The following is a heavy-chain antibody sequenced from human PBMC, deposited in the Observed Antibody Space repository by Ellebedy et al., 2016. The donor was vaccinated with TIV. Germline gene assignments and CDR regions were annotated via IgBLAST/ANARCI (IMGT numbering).Heavy chain of an antibody. D-gene: IGHD3-22*01. CDR1: GGSISSEDYY. CDR2: VFSSGRT. Sequence: MPSETLSLTCSVSGGSISSEDYYWSWIRQPPGKGLEWIGYVFSSGRTFYNPSLRSRLTMSIDTSKNHSSLNLRSGTAADTAVYYCAGDRGHSSGYPRLFDSWGQGTLVTVSS. V-gene: IGHV4-30-4*01. J-gene: IGHJ4*02. CDR3: AGDRGHSSGYPRLFDS.